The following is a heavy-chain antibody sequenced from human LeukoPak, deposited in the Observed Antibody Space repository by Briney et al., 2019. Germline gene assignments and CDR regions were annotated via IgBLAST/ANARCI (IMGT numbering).Heavy chain of an antibody. J-gene: IGHJ4*02. CDR1: GFTFSSYA. Sequence: GGSLRLSCAASGFTFSSYAMSWVRQAPGEGLEWVSAISGSGGSTYYADSVKGRFTISRDNSKNTLYLQMNSLRADDTAVYYCAKERIAVAGTYPDYWGQGTLVTVSS. V-gene: IGHV3-23*01. CDR2: ISGSGGST. CDR3: AKERIAVAGTYPDY. D-gene: IGHD6-19*01.